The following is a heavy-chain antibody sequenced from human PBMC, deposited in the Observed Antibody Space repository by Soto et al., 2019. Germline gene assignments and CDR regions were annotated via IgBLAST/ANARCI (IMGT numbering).Heavy chain of an antibody. CDR2: INHSGST. D-gene: IGHD7-27*01. CDR3: AGGWGGIFDY. Sequence: QVQLQQWGAGLLKPSETLSLTCAVYGGSLSGYYWSWIRQPPGKGLEWIGEINHSGSTNYNPSLKSRVTISVDTSKNQFSLKLSSVTAADTAVYYCAGGWGGIFDYWGQGTLVTVSS. J-gene: IGHJ4*02. CDR1: GGSLSGYY. V-gene: IGHV4-34*01.